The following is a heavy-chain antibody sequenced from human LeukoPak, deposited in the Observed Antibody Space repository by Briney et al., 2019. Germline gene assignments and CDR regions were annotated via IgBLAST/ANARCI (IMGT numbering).Heavy chain of an antibody. Sequence: ASVKVSCKASGYTFTGYYMHWVRQAPGQGLEWMGWINPNRGGTNYAQKFQGRVTITRDTSISTAYMELSRLRSDDTAVYYCARNIVVVPAAIYSRYYYYGMDVWGQGTTVTVSS. D-gene: IGHD2-2*01. CDR2: INPNRGGT. J-gene: IGHJ6*02. V-gene: IGHV1-2*02. CDR1: GYTFTGYY. CDR3: ARNIVVVPAAIYSRYYYYGMDV.